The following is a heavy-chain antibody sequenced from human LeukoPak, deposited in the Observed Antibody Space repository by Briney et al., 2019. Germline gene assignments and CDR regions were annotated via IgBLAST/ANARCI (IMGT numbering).Heavy chain of an antibody. J-gene: IGHJ4*02. CDR3: ARSRKVYGDLDY. CDR2: IYPGDSDT. CDR1: GYSFTSYW. D-gene: IGHD4-17*01. Sequence: GESLKISSKGTGYSFTSYWIGWVRQMRGKGLEWIGIIYPGDSDTRYSPSFQGQVTISADKSISTAYLQWSSLKASDTAMYYCARSRKVYGDLDYWGQGTLVTVSS. V-gene: IGHV5-51*01.